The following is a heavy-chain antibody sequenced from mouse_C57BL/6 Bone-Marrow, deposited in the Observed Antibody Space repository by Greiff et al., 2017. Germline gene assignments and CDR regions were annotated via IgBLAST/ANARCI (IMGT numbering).Heavy chain of an antibody. D-gene: IGHD1-1*01. Sequence: EFQLQQSGPELVKPGASVKISCKASGYTFTDYYMNWVKQSHGKSLEWIGDINPNNGGTSYNQKFKGKATLTVDKSSSTAYMELRSLTSEDSAVYYCAREPHYYGRRGWYFDVWGTGTTVTVSS. J-gene: IGHJ1*03. CDR1: GYTFTDYY. V-gene: IGHV1-26*01. CDR3: AREPHYYGRRGWYFDV. CDR2: INPNNGGT.